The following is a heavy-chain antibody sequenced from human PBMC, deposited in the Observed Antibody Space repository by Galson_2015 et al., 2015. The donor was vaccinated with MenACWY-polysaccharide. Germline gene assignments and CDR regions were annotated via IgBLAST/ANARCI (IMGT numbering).Heavy chain of an antibody. Sequence: SLRLSCAASGSRFSNSGMHWVRQAPGKGLGWVAVIQYDGSKIVYADSVKGRFTISRDNSKNTVFLEMNTLGAEDTAVYYCYCGPDSAGWVDVWGKGTTVTVSS. CDR3: YCGPDSAGWVDV. V-gene: IGHV3-33*01. J-gene: IGHJ6*04. D-gene: IGHD2-21*01. CDR2: IQYDGSKI. CDR1: GSRFSNSG.